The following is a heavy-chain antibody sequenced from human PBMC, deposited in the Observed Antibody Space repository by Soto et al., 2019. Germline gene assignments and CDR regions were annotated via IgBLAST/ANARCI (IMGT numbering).Heavy chain of an antibody. CDR2: ISYDSDTI. J-gene: IGHJ6*02. CDR3: ARLYYDYV. Sequence: QPGGSLRLSCAGSGFTFGTYSMNWVRQAAGKGLEWIAYISYDSDTIQYAGSVKGRFTISRDNAKNSLYLQMNSLRDEDTAVYYCARLYYDYVWGQGTTVTVSS. CDR1: GFTFGTYS. D-gene: IGHD3-3*01. V-gene: IGHV3-48*02.